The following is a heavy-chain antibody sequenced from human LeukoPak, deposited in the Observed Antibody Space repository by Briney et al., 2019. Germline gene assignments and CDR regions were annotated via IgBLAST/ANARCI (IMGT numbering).Heavy chain of an antibody. CDR1: GYTFTSYG. CDR3: ARSRDILTGYSSYDL. CDR2: ISAYNGNT. J-gene: IGHJ5*02. V-gene: IGHV1-18*01. D-gene: IGHD3-9*01. Sequence: EASVKVSCKASGYTFTSYGISWVRQAPGQGLEWMGWISAYNGNTNYAQKLQGRVTMTTDTSTSTAYMELRSLRSDDTAVYYCARSRDILTGYSSYDLWGQGALVTVSS.